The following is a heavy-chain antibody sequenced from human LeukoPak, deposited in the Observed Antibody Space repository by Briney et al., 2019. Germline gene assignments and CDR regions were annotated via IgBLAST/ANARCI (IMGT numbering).Heavy chain of an antibody. V-gene: IGHV3-23*01. CDR2: ISGSGGST. Sequence: GSLRLSCAASGFTFSSYAMSWVRQAPGKGLEWVSAISGSGGSTYYADSVKGRFTISRDNSKNTLYLQMKRLRAEDTAVYYCAKDLIAYYDILTGYSLFDYWGRGTLVSVSS. CDR3: AKDLIAYYDILTGYSLFDY. J-gene: IGHJ4*02. CDR1: GFTFSSYA. D-gene: IGHD3-9*01.